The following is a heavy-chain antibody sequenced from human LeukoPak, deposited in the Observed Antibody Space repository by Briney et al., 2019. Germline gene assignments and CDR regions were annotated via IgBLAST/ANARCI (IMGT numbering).Heavy chain of an antibody. CDR1: GYTFTSYD. D-gene: IGHD3-10*01. Sequence: GASVKVSCKASGYTFTSYDINWVRQATGQGLEWMGWMNPNSGNTGYAQKFQGRVTMTRNTSISTAYMELSSLRPEDTAVYYCARAGSGSYPEDYWGQGTLVTVSS. V-gene: IGHV1-8*01. CDR3: ARAGSGSYPEDY. J-gene: IGHJ4*02. CDR2: MNPNSGNT.